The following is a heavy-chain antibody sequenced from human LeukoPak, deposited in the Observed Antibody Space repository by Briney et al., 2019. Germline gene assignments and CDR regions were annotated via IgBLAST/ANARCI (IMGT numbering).Heavy chain of an antibody. V-gene: IGHV4-59*13. D-gene: IGHD3-3*01. CDR1: GGSISSYY. Sequence: SETLSLTCSVSGGSISSYYWSWVRQPPRRGLEGMGDIYYSGSTNYNPSLKSRDAISVDTSKNQFSLKLSSVTAADTAVYYCASAEYYDFWSGYYIFDYWGQGTLVSVSS. CDR3: ASAEYYDFWSGYYIFDY. CDR2: IYYSGST. J-gene: IGHJ4*02.